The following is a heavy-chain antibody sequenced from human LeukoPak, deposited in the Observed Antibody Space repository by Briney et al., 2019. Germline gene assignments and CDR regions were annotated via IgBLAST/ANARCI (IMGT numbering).Heavy chain of an antibody. J-gene: IGHJ4*02. CDR1: GGSFSGYY. Sequence: SETLSLTCAVYGGSFSGYYWSWIRQPPGKGLEWIGEINHSGSTNYNPSLKSRVTISVDTSKNQFSLRLSSVTAADTAVYYCARQGDFWSGTHDYWGQGTLVTVSS. V-gene: IGHV4-34*01. CDR2: INHSGST. CDR3: ARQGDFWSGTHDY. D-gene: IGHD3-3*01.